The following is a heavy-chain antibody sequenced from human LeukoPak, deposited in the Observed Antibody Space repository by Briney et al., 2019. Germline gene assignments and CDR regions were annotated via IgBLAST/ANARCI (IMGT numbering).Heavy chain of an antibody. CDR3: AVAATPYKPARLGDYFDY. J-gene: IGHJ4*02. V-gene: IGHV1-18*01. D-gene: IGHD6-6*01. CDR1: GYTFTSYG. CDR2: ISAYNGNT. Sequence: ASVKVSCKASGYTFTSYGISWVRQAPGQGLEWMGWISAYNGNTNYAQKLQGRVTMTTDTSTSTAYMELRSLRSDDTAVYYCAVAATPYKPARLGDYFDYWGQGTLVTVSS.